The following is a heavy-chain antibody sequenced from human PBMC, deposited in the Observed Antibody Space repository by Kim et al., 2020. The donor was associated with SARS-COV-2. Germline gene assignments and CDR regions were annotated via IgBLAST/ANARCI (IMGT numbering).Heavy chain of an antibody. CDR2: IYWDDEK. CDR1: GFLLSASGVG. J-gene: IGHJ5*02. D-gene: IGHD4-17*01. CDR3: AHIEADPVDYPLYGNWFDP. V-gene: IGHV2-5*02. Sequence: SGPTLVNPTQTLTLTCTFSGFLLSASGVGVGWIRQPPGKALEWLAVIYWDDEKVYRPSLKTRLTITKDTSRNQVVLTMTNMDPIDTATYYCAHIEADPVDYPLYGNWFDPWGQGTLVTVSS.